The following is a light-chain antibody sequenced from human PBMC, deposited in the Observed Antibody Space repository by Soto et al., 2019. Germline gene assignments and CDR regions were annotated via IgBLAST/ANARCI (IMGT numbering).Light chain of an antibody. CDR1: QSASNNY. Sequence: VVLTQSPGTLSLSPWERATLSCRASQSASNNYLAWYQQKPGQAPRLLIYGASNRATGIPDRFSGSGSGTDFTLTISRLEPEDFAVYYCQQYGSSGTFGQGTRLEIK. J-gene: IGKJ5*01. CDR2: GAS. CDR3: QQYGSSGT. V-gene: IGKV3-20*01.